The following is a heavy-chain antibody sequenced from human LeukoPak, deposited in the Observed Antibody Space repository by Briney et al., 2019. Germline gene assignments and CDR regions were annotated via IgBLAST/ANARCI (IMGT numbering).Heavy chain of an antibody. CDR2: ISPSGGST. D-gene: IGHD6-13*01. V-gene: IGHV1-46*01. CDR1: GYTFTSNY. CDR3: AFQGIAAAGTLDY. Sequence: ASVKVSCKAFGYTFTSNYMHWVRQAPGQGPEWMGVISPSGGSTTYAQKFQGRVTMTRDMSTSTVYMELSSLRSEDTAVYYCAFQGIAAAGTLDYWGQGTLVTVSS. J-gene: IGHJ4*02.